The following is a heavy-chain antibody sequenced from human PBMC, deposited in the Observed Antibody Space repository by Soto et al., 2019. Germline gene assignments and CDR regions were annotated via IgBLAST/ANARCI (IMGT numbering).Heavy chain of an antibody. CDR1: GFTFSDYY. J-gene: IGHJ4*02. CDR2: ISSSSSYT. D-gene: IGHD2-21*02. CDR3: ARRSLAYCGGDCYLFDY. Sequence: QVQLVESGGGLVKPGGSLRLCCAASGFTFSDYYMSWIRQAPGKGLEWVSYISSSSSYTNYADSVKGRFTISRDNAKNSLYLQMNSLRAEDTAVYYCARRSLAYCGGDCYLFDYWGQGTLVTVSS. V-gene: IGHV3-11*05.